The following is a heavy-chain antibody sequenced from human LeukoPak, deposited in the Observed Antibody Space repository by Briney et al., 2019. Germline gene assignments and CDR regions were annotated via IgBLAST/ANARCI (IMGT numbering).Heavy chain of an antibody. CDR2: IYSGGST. V-gene: IGHV3-53*01. CDR3: ARGESITIFGVVQTSWAFDI. Sequence: PGGSLRLSCAASGFNVSSNYMSWVRQAPGKGLEWVSVIYSGGSTYYADSVKGRFTISRDNSKNTLYLQMNSLRAEDTAVYYCARGESITIFGVVQTSWAFDIWGQGTMVTVSS. J-gene: IGHJ3*02. D-gene: IGHD3-3*01. CDR1: GFNVSSNY.